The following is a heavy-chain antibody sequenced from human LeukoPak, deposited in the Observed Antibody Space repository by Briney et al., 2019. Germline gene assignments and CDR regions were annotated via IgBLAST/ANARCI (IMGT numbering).Heavy chain of an antibody. V-gene: IGHV3-33*01. Sequence: PGGSLRLSCAASGFTFSSYGMHWVRQALGKGLEWVAVIWYDGSNKYYADSVKGRFTISRDNSKNTLYLQMNSLRAEDTAVYYCARDTASGSYPWGQGTLVTVSS. D-gene: IGHD1-26*01. J-gene: IGHJ5*02. CDR2: IWYDGSNK. CDR3: ARDTASGSYP. CDR1: GFTFSSYG.